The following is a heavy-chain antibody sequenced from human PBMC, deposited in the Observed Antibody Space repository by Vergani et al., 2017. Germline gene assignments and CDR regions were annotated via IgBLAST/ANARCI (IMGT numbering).Heavy chain of an antibody. J-gene: IGHJ4*02. CDR3: ARETRDTPSSLDY. V-gene: IGHV3-33*08. D-gene: IGHD5-24*01. CDR2: TWYEGNNN. CDR1: GFSFRGHG. Sequence: QVHLVESGGGVVQPGRSLTLSCVASGFSFRGHGIHWVRQAPGRGLEWVSMTWYEGNNNYYADSVKGRFTISKDISKNTLYLQMNSLRGDDTAVYYCARETRDTPSSLDYWGQGTLVTVSS.